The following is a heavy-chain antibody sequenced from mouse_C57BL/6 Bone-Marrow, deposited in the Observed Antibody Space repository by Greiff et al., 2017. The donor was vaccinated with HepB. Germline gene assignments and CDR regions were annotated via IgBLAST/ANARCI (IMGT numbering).Heavy chain of an antibody. V-gene: IGHV6-3*01. J-gene: IGHJ2*01. Sequence: EVKVEESGGGLVQPGGSMKVSCVASGFTFSNYWMNWVRQSPEKGLEWVAQVRLKSDNYATFYAESVKGRFTISRDDSKSSVYLQMNNLRAADTGVYYCTDPGTVFDCWGQGTILTVSS. CDR1: GFTFSNYW. D-gene: IGHD4-1*01. CDR2: VRLKSDNYAT. CDR3: TDPGTVFDC.